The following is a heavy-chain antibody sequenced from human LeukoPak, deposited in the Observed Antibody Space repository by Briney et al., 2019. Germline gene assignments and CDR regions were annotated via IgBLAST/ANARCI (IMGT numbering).Heavy chain of an antibody. CDR1: GFTFSSYA. D-gene: IGHD2-2*01. CDR2: ISGSGGST. V-gene: IGHV3-23*01. Sequence: GGSLRLSCAASGFTFSSYAMSWVRQAPGKGLEWVSAISGSGGSTYYADSVKGRFTISRDNSKNTLYLQMNSLRAEDTAVYYCAKQTTYQLLLYYFDYWGQGTLVTVSS. J-gene: IGHJ4*02. CDR3: AKQTTYQLLLYYFDY.